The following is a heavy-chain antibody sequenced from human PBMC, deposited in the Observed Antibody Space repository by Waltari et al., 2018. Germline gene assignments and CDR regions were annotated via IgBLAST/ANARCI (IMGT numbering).Heavy chain of an antibody. CDR3: AKGPTYSWSPGAFDI. CDR1: GGSISSYY. J-gene: IGHJ3*02. V-gene: IGHV4-59*01. CDR2: IYYSWST. Sequence: QVQLQESGPGLVKPSETLSLTCTVSGGSISSYYWSWIRQPPGKGLEWIGYIYYSWSTNHNPSLKSRVTISVDTSKNQFSLKLSSVTAADTAVYYCAKGPTYSWSPGAFDIWGQGTMVTVSS. D-gene: IGHD1-26*01.